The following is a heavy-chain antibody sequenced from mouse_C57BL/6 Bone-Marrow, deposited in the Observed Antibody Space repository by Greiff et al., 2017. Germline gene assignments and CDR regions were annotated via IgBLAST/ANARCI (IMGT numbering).Heavy chain of an antibody. J-gene: IGHJ4*01. CDR3: ARDDGYLFYYYAMDD. Sequence: VQLQQSGPELVKPGASVKMSCKASGYTFTDYTMHWVKQSHGKSLEWIGYINPNNGGTSYNQKFKGKATLTVNKSSSTAYMELRSLTSEDSAVYYCARDDGYLFYYYAMDDWGQGTSVTVSS. CDR2: INPNNGGT. D-gene: IGHD2-3*01. CDR1: GYTFTDYT. V-gene: IGHV1-22*01.